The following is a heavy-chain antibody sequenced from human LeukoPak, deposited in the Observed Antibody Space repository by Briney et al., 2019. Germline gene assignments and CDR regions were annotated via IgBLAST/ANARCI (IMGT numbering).Heavy chain of an antibody. V-gene: IGHV3-66*01. Sequence: GSLRLSCAASGFTVSSNYISWVRQAPGKGLEWVSVIYSGGSTYYADSVKGRFTISRDNFKNTLYLQMNSLRAEDTAVYYCAREGYCSSTSCYLDAFDIWGQGTMVTVSS. J-gene: IGHJ3*02. CDR1: GFTVSSNY. CDR3: AREGYCSSTSCYLDAFDI. CDR2: IYSGGST. D-gene: IGHD2-2*01.